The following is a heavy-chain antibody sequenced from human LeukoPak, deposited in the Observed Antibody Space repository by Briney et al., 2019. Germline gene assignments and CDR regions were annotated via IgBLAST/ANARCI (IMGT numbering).Heavy chain of an antibody. V-gene: IGHV3-74*01. D-gene: IGHD3-3*01. CDR1: GFTLSSYW. J-gene: IGHJ4*02. CDR2: INSDGSST. Sequence: VPPGGSLRLSCAASGFTLSSYWMQWVRQAPGKGPVWVSRINSDGSSTSYADSVKGRFTISRDNAKNTLYLQMNSLRAEDTAVYYCARGGYTIFGVEDFDYWGQGTLVTVSS. CDR3: ARGGYTIFGVEDFDY.